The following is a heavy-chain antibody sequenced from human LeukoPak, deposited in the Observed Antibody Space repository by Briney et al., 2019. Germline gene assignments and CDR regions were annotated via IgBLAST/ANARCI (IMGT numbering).Heavy chain of an antibody. CDR1: GGSFSGYY. V-gene: IGHV4-34*01. J-gene: IGHJ5*02. CDR3: ARFRGIFGVVTIPFDP. CDR2: INHSGST. D-gene: IGHD3-3*01. Sequence: SETLSLTCAVYGGSFSGYYWSWIRQPPGKGLEWIGEINHSGSTNYNPSLKSRVTISVDTSKNQFSLKLSSVTAADTAVYYCARFRGIFGVVTIPFDPWGQGTLVTVSS.